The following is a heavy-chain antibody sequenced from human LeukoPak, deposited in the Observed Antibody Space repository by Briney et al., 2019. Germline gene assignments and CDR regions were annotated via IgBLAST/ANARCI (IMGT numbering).Heavy chain of an antibody. CDR1: GYTFRSYG. J-gene: IGHJ3*02. D-gene: IGHD4-23*01. Sequence: GASVKVSCKASGYTFRSYGITWVRQAPGQGLEWMGWINIYSGTTNQAEKLQGRVTMTTDISTSTAYMELRSLRSDDTAVYYCARDEPTVGFDIWGQGTMVTVSS. CDR2: INIYSGTT. CDR3: ARDEPTVGFDI. V-gene: IGHV1-18*01.